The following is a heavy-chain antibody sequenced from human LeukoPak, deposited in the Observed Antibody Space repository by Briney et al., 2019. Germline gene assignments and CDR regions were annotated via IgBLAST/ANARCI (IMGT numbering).Heavy chain of an antibody. Sequence: GGSLRLSCAASGFTFSGYAMHWVRQAPGKGLEYVSAISSNGGSTYYANSMEGRITISRDNSKNTLYLQMNSLRAEDTAVYYCAKDTLLLDAFDIWGQGTMVTVSS. CDR3: AKDTLLLDAFDI. D-gene: IGHD3-22*01. J-gene: IGHJ3*02. V-gene: IGHV3-64*01. CDR2: ISSNGGST. CDR1: GFTFSGYA.